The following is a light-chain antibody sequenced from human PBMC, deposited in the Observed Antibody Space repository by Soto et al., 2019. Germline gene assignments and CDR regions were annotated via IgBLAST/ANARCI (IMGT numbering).Light chain of an antibody. CDR2: DVS. CDR1: SSDVGTNNF. Sequence: QSVLTQPASVSGSPGQSIAMSCTGTSSDVGTNNFVSWYQQHPGKASKLIIYDVSNRPSGVSDRFFGSKSGNTASLTISGLQAEDEADYYCSSFTTTNTYVFGTGTKVTVL. V-gene: IGLV2-14*03. J-gene: IGLJ1*01. CDR3: SSFTTTNTYV.